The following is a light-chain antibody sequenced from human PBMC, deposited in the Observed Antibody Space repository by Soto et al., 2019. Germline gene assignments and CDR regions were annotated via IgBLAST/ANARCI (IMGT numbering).Light chain of an antibody. CDR2: GVS. J-gene: IGKJ4*01. Sequence: EIVLTQSPGTLSLSPGERATLSCRASQSVSSSYLAWYQQKPGQAHRLLIYGVSSRATGIPDRFSGSGSGTDFTLTISRLEPEDFAVYYCQQYGSSPFTFGGGTKVEIK. CDR1: QSVSSSY. V-gene: IGKV3-20*01. CDR3: QQYGSSPFT.